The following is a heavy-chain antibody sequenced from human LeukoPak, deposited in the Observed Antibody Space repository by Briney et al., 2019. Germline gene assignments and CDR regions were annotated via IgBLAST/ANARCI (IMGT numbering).Heavy chain of an antibody. Sequence: PSDTLSLTCAVYGGSFSGYYWSWIRQPPGKGLEWIGEINHSGSTNYNPSLKSRVTISVDTSKNQFSLKLSSVTAADTAVYYCARGRGFDYWGQGTLVTVSS. CDR3: ARGRGFDY. V-gene: IGHV4-34*01. CDR1: GGSFSGYY. CDR2: INHSGST. J-gene: IGHJ4*02.